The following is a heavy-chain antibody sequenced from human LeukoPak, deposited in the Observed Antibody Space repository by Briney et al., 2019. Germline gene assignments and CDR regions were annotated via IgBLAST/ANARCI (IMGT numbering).Heavy chain of an antibody. CDR2: ISSSSTI. CDR1: GFTFSSYS. CDR3: ARVAGIQLWSPTFDY. Sequence: GGSLRLSCAASGFTFSSYSMNWVRQAPGKGLEWVSYISSSSTIYHADSVKGRFTISRDNAKNSLYLQMNSLRDEDTAVYYCARVAGIQLWSPTFDYWGQGTLVTVSS. V-gene: IGHV3-48*02. D-gene: IGHD5-18*01. J-gene: IGHJ4*02.